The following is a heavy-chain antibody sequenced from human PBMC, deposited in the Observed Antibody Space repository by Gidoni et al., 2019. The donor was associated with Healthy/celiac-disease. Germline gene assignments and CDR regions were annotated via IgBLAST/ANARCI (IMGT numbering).Heavy chain of an antibody. J-gene: IGHJ4*02. D-gene: IGHD3-16*01. CDR3: AKHTPTYYFDY. CDR1: GFTFSSYG. Sequence: QVQLVESGGGVVQPGRSMRSSCAASGFTFSSYGMHWVRQAPGKGLEWVAVISYDGSNKYYADSVKGRFTISRDNSKNTLYLQMNSLRAEDTAVYYCAKHTPTYYFDYWGQGTLVTVSS. CDR2: ISYDGSNK. V-gene: IGHV3-30*18.